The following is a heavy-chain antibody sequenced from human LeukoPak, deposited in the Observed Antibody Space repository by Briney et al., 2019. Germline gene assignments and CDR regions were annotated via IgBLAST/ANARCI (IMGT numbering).Heavy chain of an antibody. J-gene: IGHJ6*04. V-gene: IGHV5-10-1*01. D-gene: IGHD2-2*01. CDR3: ARDGPVVPAAVGAIYYYYYGMDV. Sequence: GESLRISCKGSGYNFTNYWISWVRQMPGKGLEWMGRIDPSDSYTNYSPSFRGHVTISADKSINTAYLQWSSPKASDTAMYYCARDGPVVPAAVGAIYYYYYGMDVWGKGTTVTVSS. CDR1: GYNFTNYW. CDR2: IDPSDSYT.